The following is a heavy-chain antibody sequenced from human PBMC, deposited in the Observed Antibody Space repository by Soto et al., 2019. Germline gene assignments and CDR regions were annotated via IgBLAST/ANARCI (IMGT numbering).Heavy chain of an antibody. CDR1: GDSVSSNSAA. CDR2: TYYSSKWYN. V-gene: IGHV6-1*01. J-gene: IGHJ6*02. D-gene: IGHD6-19*01. Sequence: SQTLSLTCAISGDSVSSNSAAWNWIRQSPSRGLEWLGRTYYSSKWYNDYALSVKSRITINPDTSKNQFSLQLNSVTHEATAVYYFVRDHWLSIDMDVCGLRDTVTVSS. CDR3: VRDHWLSIDMDV.